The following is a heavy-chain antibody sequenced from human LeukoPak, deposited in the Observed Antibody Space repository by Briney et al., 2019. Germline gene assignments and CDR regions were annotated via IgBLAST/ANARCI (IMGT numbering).Heavy chain of an antibody. Sequence: TGGSLRLSCAASGFTFSSYAMSWVRQTPEKGLEWVSGISGSGGSTSYTDSVKGRFTISRDNSKNTLWLQMNSLRAEDTALYSCAKDRSVAVAGTTAFDMWGQGTTVTVSS. CDR3: AKDRSVAVAGTTAFDM. J-gene: IGHJ3*02. D-gene: IGHD6-19*01. CDR2: ISGSGGST. CDR1: GFTFSSYA. V-gene: IGHV3-23*01.